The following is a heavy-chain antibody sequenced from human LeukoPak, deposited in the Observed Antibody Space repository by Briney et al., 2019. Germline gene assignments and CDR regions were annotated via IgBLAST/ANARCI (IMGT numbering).Heavy chain of an antibody. J-gene: IGHJ4*03. CDR2: IDHRGDT. D-gene: IGHD5-24*01. Sequence: SETLSLTCAVYGGSFSRYYWSWIRQSPGKGLEWIAEIDHRGDTNYNPSVKSRATISVDTSKNQFSLKVRSLSAADTAVYYCARGATISETGYFDFWGQGTLVTVSS. V-gene: IGHV4-34*01. CDR3: ARGATISETGYFDF. CDR1: GGSFSRYY.